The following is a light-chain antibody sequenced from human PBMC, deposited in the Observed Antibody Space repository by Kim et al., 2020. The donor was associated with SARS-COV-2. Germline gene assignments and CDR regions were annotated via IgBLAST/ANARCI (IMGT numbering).Light chain of an antibody. CDR3: LLFYSGVQI. V-gene: IGLV7-46*01. J-gene: IGLJ2*01. CDR2: HTG. CDR1: TRRGSSDHY. Sequence: GTSTPTCASSTRRGSSDHYPYWLQPRPAPAPRTLIYHTGSNHSWTPSRFSDSIIGGKAALILSDAQPEDEADYYCLLFYSGVQIFGGGTQLTVL.